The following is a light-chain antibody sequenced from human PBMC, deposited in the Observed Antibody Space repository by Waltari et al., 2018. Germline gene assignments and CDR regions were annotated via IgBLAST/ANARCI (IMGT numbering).Light chain of an antibody. CDR2: DAS. Sequence: EIVLTQSPATLSLSPGERASLSCRASQSVSRDLAWYRKKPGQAPRLLIFDASIRATGTPARFSGSGSGTDFTLTISSLEPEDFAVYYCQQRRDWPLTFGGGTKVEIK. CDR1: QSVSRD. V-gene: IGKV3-11*01. J-gene: IGKJ4*01. CDR3: QQRRDWPLT.